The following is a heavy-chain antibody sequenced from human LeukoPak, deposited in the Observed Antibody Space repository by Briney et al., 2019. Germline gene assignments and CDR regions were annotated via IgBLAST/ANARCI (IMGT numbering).Heavy chain of an antibody. CDR3: GRGNTYYYDSSGYYF. Sequence: SETLSLTCAVYGGSFSSYYWSCFRQPPGRELQGFGEIIHSGSTNYNPSLKSRVTISVDTSNNQYSLKLRSVTAADTAVYYCGRGNTYYYDSSGYYFWGQGTLVTVSS. V-gene: IGHV4-34*01. CDR1: GGSFSSYY. CDR2: IIHSGST. D-gene: IGHD3-22*01. J-gene: IGHJ4*02.